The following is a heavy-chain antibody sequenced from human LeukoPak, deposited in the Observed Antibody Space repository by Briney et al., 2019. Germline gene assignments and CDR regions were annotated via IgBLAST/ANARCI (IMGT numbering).Heavy chain of an antibody. CDR3: ARFGGSGWSLDY. D-gene: IGHD6-19*01. J-gene: IGHJ4*02. CDR2: ITSSGSTM. V-gene: IGHV3-11*01. CDR1: RFTFSDYY. Sequence: PGGSLRLSCAASRFTFSDYYMGWIRQAPGKGLEWVSYITSSGSTMNYADSVKGRFTISRDNAKSSLYLQMNSLRAEDTAVYYGARFGGSGWSLDYWGQGTLVTVSS.